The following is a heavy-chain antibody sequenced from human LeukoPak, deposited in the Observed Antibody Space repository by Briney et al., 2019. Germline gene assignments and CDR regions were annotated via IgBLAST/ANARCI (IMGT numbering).Heavy chain of an antibody. V-gene: IGHV1-18*01. Sequence: ASVKVTCKASGYTFTSYGISWVRQAPGQGLEWMGWISAYNGNTNYAQKLQGRVTMTTDTSTSTAYMELRSLRSDDTAVYYCARLFPRPFYDILTGGRPWYFDYWGQGTLVTVSS. CDR2: ISAYNGNT. CDR1: GYTFTSYG. D-gene: IGHD3-9*01. CDR3: ARLFPRPFYDILTGGRPWYFDY. J-gene: IGHJ4*02.